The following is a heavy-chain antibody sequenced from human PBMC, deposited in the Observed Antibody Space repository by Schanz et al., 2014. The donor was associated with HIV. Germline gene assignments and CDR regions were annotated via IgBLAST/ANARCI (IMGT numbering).Heavy chain of an antibody. CDR2: ISGSGGDT. J-gene: IGHJ6*02. CDR3: ARGECDFWSGYCPHFHYFDLDV. V-gene: IGHV3-23*01. D-gene: IGHD3-3*01. Sequence: EEQLLQSGGGLVQPGGSMRLFCEASGFTFSSYAMNWVRQAPGKGLEWVSGISGSGGDTYYADSVKGRFTISRDNYRNTLDLQMDSLRAEDTAVYYCARGECDFWSGYCPHFHYFDLDVWGPGTSVTVSS. CDR1: GFTFSSYA.